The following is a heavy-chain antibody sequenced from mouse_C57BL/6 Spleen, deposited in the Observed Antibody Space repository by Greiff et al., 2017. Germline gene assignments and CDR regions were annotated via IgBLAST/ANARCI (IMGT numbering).Heavy chain of an antibody. J-gene: IGHJ3*01. D-gene: IGHD1-1*02. Sequence: EVKLVESGGGLVKPGGSLKLSCAASGFTFSSYAMSWVRQTPEKRLEWVATISDGGSYTYYPNNVKGRFTISRDNAKNNLYLQMSHLKSEDTAMYYCARDGWALPRGPFAYWGQGTLVTVSA. CDR1: GFTFSSYA. V-gene: IGHV5-4*01. CDR2: ISDGGSYT. CDR3: ARDGWALPRGPFAY.